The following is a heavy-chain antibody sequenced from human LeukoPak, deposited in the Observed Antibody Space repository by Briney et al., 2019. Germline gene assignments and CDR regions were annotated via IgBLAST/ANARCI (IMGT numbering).Heavy chain of an antibody. CDR2: INSDGSST. V-gene: IGHV3-74*01. J-gene: IGHJ5*02. CDR1: GFTLSSYW. D-gene: IGHD2-21*02. Sequence: GGSLRLSCAASGFTLSSYWMHWVRQAPGKGLVWVSRINSDGSSTSYVDSVKGRFTISRDNAKNTLYLQMNSLRAEDTAVYYCASAYCGGDCQIPWGQGTLVTVSS. CDR3: ASAYCGGDCQIP.